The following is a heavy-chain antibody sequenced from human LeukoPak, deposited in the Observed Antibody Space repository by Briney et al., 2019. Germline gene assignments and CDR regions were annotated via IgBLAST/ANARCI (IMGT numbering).Heavy chain of an antibody. Sequence: SGGSLRLSCAASGFTFSSYSMNWVRQAPGKGLEWVSSISSSSSYIYYADSVKGRFTISRDNAKNSLYLQMNSLRAEDTAVYYCASPSNMVRGVIGYWGQGTLVTVSS. CDR2: ISSSSSYI. D-gene: IGHD3-10*01. J-gene: IGHJ4*02. CDR1: GFTFSSYS. V-gene: IGHV3-21*01. CDR3: ASPSNMVRGVIGY.